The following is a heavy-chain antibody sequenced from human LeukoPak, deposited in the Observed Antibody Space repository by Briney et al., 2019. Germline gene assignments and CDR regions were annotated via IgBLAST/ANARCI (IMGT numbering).Heavy chain of an antibody. CDR3: ARVKRYDYYYMDV. CDR2: IIPIFGTA. V-gene: IGHV1-69*05. Sequence: ASVKVSRKASGGTYSSYAISWVRQAPGQGLEWVGGIIPIFGTANYAQKFQGRVTITTDESTSTAYIELSSLRSEDTAVYYCARVKRYDYYYMDVWGKGTTVTVSS. D-gene: IGHD5-24*01. CDR1: GGTYSSYA. J-gene: IGHJ6*03.